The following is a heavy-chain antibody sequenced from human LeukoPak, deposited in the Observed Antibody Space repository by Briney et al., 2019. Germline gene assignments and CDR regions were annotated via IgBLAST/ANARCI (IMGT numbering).Heavy chain of an antibody. CDR3: ARDDDYDDHNTFDM. Sequence: PGGSLRLSCAASGFVLSTYGMHWVRKAPGKGLEWVAVIWSHGNTKKYADSVTGRFTISRDNSKNTLYLEMNTLRAEDAAVYYCARDDDYDDHNTFDMWGHGTMVTVSS. CDR2: IWSHGNTK. D-gene: IGHD4-17*01. V-gene: IGHV3-33*01. J-gene: IGHJ3*02. CDR1: GFVLSTYG.